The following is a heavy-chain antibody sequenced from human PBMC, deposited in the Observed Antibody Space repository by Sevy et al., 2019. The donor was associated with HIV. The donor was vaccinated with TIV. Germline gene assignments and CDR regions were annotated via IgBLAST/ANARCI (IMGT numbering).Heavy chain of an antibody. Sequence: ASVKVSCKASGGTFSSYAISWVRQAPGQGLEWMGGIIPIFGTANYAQKFQGRVTITADESTSTAYMELSSLRSEDTAVYYCATIRQPSTKEDAFDSWGQGTMVTVSS. D-gene: IGHD1-1*01. CDR2: IIPIFGTA. V-gene: IGHV1-69*13. CDR1: GGTFSSYA. J-gene: IGHJ3*02. CDR3: ATIRQPSTKEDAFDS.